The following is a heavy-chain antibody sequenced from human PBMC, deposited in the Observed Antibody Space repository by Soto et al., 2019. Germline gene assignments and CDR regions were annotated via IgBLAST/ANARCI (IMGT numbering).Heavy chain of an antibody. CDR2: IWYDGSNK. V-gene: IGHV3-33*01. J-gene: IGHJ4*02. CDR1: GFTFSSYG. CDR3: ARGLNGGDYRYSFDY. Sequence: GGSLRLSCAASGFTFSSYGMHWVRQAPGKGLEWVAVIWYDGSNKYYADSVKGRFTISRDNSKNTLYLQMNSLRAEDTAVYYCARGLNGGDYRYSFDYWGQGTLVTVSS. D-gene: IGHD4-17*01.